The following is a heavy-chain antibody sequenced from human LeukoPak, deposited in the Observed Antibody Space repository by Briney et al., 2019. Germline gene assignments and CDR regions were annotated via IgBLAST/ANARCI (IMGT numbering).Heavy chain of an antibody. Sequence: GGSLRLSCAASGFTFSPYNMNWVRQAPGKGLEWVSSISSSSSQIYYADSVKGRFTISRDNAKSSPYLQMNSLRAEDTAMYYCARDRAVGAFNIWGQGTMVTVSS. CDR1: GFTFSPYN. V-gene: IGHV3-21*01. CDR2: ISSSSSQI. J-gene: IGHJ3*02. CDR3: ARDRAVGAFNI.